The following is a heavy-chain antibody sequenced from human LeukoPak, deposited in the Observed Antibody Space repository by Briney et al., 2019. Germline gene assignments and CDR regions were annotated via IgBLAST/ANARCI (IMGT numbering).Heavy chain of an antibody. V-gene: IGHV3-48*02. D-gene: IGHD1-26*01. J-gene: IGHJ4*02. CDR2: ISSSGRTT. CDR3: ATSGTYRFDY. Sequence: PGGSLRLSCAASGFTFSSYNMNWVRQAPGKGLEWISYISSSGRTTNYADSVKGRFTISRDNAKNSLYLQMNSLKDGDTAVYYCATSGTYRFDYWGQGTLVTVSS. CDR1: GFTFSSYN.